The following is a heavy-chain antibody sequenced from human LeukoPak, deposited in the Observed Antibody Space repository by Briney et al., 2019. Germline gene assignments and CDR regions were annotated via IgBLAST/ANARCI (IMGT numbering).Heavy chain of an antibody. Sequence: GGSLRLSCAASGFTFSSYEMNWVRQAPGKGLEWVSYISSSGSTIYYADSVKGRFTISRDNAKNSLYLQMNSLRAEDTAVYYCARDDSSGYWTFDYWGQGTLVTVSS. CDR1: GFTFSSYE. V-gene: IGHV3-48*03. CDR3: ARDDSSGYWTFDY. J-gene: IGHJ4*02. D-gene: IGHD3-22*01. CDR2: ISSSGSTI.